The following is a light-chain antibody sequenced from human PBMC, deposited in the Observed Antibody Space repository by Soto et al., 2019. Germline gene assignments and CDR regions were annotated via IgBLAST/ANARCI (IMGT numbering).Light chain of an antibody. CDR2: GAT. V-gene: IGKV1-39*01. CDR1: QSISSY. CDR3: QQSFSVRSWT. J-gene: IGKJ1*01. Sequence: DIHMTQSPSSVSASIVGRVTITCRASQSISSYLNWYQQKPGKAPMLLIYGATNLQSGVPSRISGSGSRTDFTLTISSLQPEDFATYFCQQSFSVRSWTFGQGTKVDIK.